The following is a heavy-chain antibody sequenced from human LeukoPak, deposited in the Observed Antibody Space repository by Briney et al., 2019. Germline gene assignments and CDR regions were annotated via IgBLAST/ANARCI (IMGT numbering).Heavy chain of an antibody. J-gene: IGHJ4*02. V-gene: IGHV3-30*04. CDR2: ISYDGTNK. CDR3: ASDIVVVPAGMGEVDY. Sequence: GRSLRLTCAASGFMFSSYGMYWVRQAPGKGLEWVAVISYDGTNKNYADSVKGRFTVSRDNSKNTLYLQMNSLRAEDTAVYYCASDIVVVPAGMGEVDYWGQGTLVTVSS. CDR1: GFMFSSYG. D-gene: IGHD2-2*01.